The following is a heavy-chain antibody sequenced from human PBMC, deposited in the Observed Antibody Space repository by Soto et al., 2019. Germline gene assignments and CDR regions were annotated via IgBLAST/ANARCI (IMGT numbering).Heavy chain of an antibody. CDR3: AKTGGRLSSSQAKYWYFDL. D-gene: IGHD6-13*01. Sequence: EVQLLDSGGGLVQPGGSLRLSCAASGFTFSGYAMRWVRQAPGKGLEWVSVISGSGGTTYYADSVKGRFTISRDNSKNTLYLQMNSLRAEDMALYYCAKTGGRLSSSQAKYWYFDLWGRGTLVTVSS. CDR1: GFTFSGYA. J-gene: IGHJ2*01. V-gene: IGHV3-23*01. CDR2: ISGSGGTT.